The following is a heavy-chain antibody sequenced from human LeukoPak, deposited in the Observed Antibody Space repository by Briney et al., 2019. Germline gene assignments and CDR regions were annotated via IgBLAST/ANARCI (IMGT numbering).Heavy chain of an antibody. V-gene: IGHV5-10-1*01. D-gene: IGHD3-10*01. CDR3: ARHRGFGESASIY. J-gene: IGHJ4*02. CDR1: GYRFTRYW. CDR2: IDPSDPYT. Sequence: PGEALEISLKGSGYRFTRYWIRWGRPRPGKGVGGVGRIDPSDPYTRYSPSFQGHVTISVDKSMSTTYLQWSSLKASDTAMYYCARHRGFGESASIYWGQGTLVTVSS.